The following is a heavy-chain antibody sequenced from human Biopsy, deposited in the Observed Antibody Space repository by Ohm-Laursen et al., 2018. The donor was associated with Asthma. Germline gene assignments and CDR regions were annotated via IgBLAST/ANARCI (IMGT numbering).Heavy chain of an antibody. CDR2: INHRGST. D-gene: IGHD6-19*01. J-gene: IGHJ6*02. Sequence: SDTLSLTCAVYGGSFSNYYWTWIRQPPGKGLEWIEEINHRGSTNYNPSLKSRVTLSVDTSKNQFSVKLRSVTAADTAVYYCAKIYDRLVLYGMDVWGQGTTVTVSS. CDR1: GGSFSNYY. CDR3: AKIYDRLVLYGMDV. V-gene: IGHV4-34*01.